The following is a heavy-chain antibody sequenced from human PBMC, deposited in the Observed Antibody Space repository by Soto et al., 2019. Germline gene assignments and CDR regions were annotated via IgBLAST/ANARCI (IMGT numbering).Heavy chain of an antibody. V-gene: IGHV4-59*08. CDR3: GSLSRVNYSSSWYVED. Sequence: SETLSLTCTVSGGSIRSYYWSWIRQPPGKGLEWIGYLYYSGSTNYNPSLKSRVTISVDTSKNQFSLKLSSVAAADTAVYYCGSLSRVNYSSSWYVEDWGQGALVTVSS. J-gene: IGHJ4*02. CDR2: LYYSGST. D-gene: IGHD6-13*01. CDR1: GGSIRSYY.